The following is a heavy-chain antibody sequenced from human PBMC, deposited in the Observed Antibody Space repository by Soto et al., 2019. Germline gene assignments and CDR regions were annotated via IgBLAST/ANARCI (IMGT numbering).Heavy chain of an antibody. CDR3: ARDYYDSSGSQGNWFDP. CDR1: GYSFTSYW. D-gene: IGHD3-22*01. J-gene: IGHJ5*02. Sequence: GKSLKISCKGSGYSFTSYWIGWVRQMPGKGLEWMGIIYPGDSDTRYSPSFQGQVTISADKSISTAYLQWSSLKASDTAMYYCARDYYDSSGSQGNWFDPWGQGTLVTVSS. CDR2: IYPGDSDT. V-gene: IGHV5-51*03.